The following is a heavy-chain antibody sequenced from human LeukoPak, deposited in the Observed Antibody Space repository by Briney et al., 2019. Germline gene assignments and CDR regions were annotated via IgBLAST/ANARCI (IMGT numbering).Heavy chain of an antibody. CDR2: ISSGSRYI. D-gene: IGHD3-22*01. J-gene: IGHJ4*02. V-gene: IGHV3-21*01. CDR1: EFTFSTYG. CDR3: ARDVYDTSGYPPTEGDFDH. Sequence: GGSLRLSCAASEFTFSTYGMSWVRQAPGKGLEWVSSISSGSRYIYYVDSVKGRFTISRDNAKNSLYLQMNSLRAEDTAVYFCARDVYDTSGYPPTEGDFDHWGQGTLVTVSS.